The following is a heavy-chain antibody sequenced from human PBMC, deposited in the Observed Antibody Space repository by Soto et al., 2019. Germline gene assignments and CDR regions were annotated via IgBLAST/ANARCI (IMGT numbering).Heavy chain of an antibody. D-gene: IGHD6-6*01. CDR3: ARVAARPLVY. J-gene: IGHJ4*02. V-gene: IGHV4-59*12. CDR1: GGSISSYY. CDR2: IYYSGST. Sequence: SETLSLTCTVSGGSISSYYWSWIRQPPGKGLEWIGYIYYSGSTNYNPSLKSRVTISVDTSKNQFSLKLSSVTAADTAVYYCARVAARPLVYWGQGTLVTVSS.